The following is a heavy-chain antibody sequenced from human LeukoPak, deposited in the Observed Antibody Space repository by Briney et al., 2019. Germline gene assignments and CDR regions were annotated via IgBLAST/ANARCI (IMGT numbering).Heavy chain of an antibody. V-gene: IGHV3-33*01. CDR2: IWYDGSNK. D-gene: IGHD1-26*01. CDR3: ASGCYSGSYNHQFDY. Sequence: GGSLRLSCAASGFTFSSYGMHWVRQAPGKGLEWVAVIWYDGSNKYYADSVKGRFTISRDNSKNTLYLQMNSLRAEDTAVYYCASGCYSGSYNHQFDYWGQGTLVTVSS. J-gene: IGHJ4*02. CDR1: GFTFSSYG.